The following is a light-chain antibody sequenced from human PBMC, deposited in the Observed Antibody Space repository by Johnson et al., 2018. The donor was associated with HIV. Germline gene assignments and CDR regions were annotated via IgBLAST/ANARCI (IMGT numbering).Light chain of an antibody. V-gene: IGLV1-51*01. Sequence: HSVLTQPPSVSAAPGQKVTISCSGSSSNIGNNYVSWYQQLPGTAPKLLIYDNNKRPSGIPDRVSGSKSGTSATLGITGLLTGDEGDYYCGTWDSSLSAYVFGTGTKVTVL. CDR3: GTWDSSLSAYV. J-gene: IGLJ1*01. CDR1: SSNIGNNY. CDR2: DNN.